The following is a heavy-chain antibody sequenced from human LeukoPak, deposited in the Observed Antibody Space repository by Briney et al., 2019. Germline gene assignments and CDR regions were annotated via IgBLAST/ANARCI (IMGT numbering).Heavy chain of an antibody. D-gene: IGHD3-22*01. CDR3: ARGPFPDHYYDSSGYYYV. V-gene: IGHV4-61*08. Sequence: SETLSLTCTVSGGSISSGGYYWSWIRQHPGKGLEWIGYIYYSGSTNCNPSLKSRVTISVDTSKNQFSLKLSSVTAADTAVYYCARGPFPDHYYDSSGYYYVWGQGTLVTVSS. CDR1: GGSISSGGYY. CDR2: IYYSGST. J-gene: IGHJ4*02.